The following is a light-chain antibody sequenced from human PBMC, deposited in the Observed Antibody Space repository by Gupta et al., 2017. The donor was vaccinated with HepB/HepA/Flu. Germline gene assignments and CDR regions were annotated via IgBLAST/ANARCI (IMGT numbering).Light chain of an antibody. Sequence: IRLPRSPSSFPASTGDRVTITCRASQGISGYLAWYQQKPGKAPKLLIYAASTVQSGVPSRFGGSGSGTEFTLTISSRQSEDFATYYCQQQDSYPRTFGQGTKVEI. J-gene: IGKJ1*01. CDR3: QQQDSYPRT. CDR1: QGISGY. V-gene: IGKV1-8*01. CDR2: AAS.